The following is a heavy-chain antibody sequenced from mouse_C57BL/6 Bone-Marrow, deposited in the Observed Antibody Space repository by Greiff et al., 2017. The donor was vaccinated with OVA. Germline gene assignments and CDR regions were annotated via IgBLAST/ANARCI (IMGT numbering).Heavy chain of an antibody. Sequence: VKLMESGAELARPGASVKLSCKASGYTFTSYGISWVKQRTGQGLEWIGEIYPRSGNTYYNEKFKGKATLTADKSSSTAYMELRSLTSEDSAVYFCARDSSGYFPFAYWGQGTLVTVSA. J-gene: IGHJ3*01. CDR3: ARDSSGYFPFAY. D-gene: IGHD3-2*02. CDR1: GYTFTSYG. V-gene: IGHV1-81*01. CDR2: IYPRSGNT.